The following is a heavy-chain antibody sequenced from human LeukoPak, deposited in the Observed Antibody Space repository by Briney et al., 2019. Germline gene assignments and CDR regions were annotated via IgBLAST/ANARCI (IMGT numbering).Heavy chain of an antibody. D-gene: IGHD5-18*01. CDR1: GFTFSSYW. CDR3: AAHLAWIQLWLGWFDP. CDR2: IKQDGSEK. Sequence: GGSLRLSCAASGFTFSSYWMSWVRQAPGKGLEWVANIKQDGSEKYYVDSVKGRFTISRDNAKNSLYLQMNSLRAEDTAVYYCAAHLAWIQLWLGWFDPWGQGTLVTVSS. V-gene: IGHV3-7*02. J-gene: IGHJ5*02.